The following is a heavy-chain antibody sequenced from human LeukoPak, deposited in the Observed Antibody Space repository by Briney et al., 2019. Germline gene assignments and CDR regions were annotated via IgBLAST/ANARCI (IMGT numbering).Heavy chain of an antibody. CDR1: GYTFTNFG. CDR2: ISAYNGYT. J-gene: IGHJ6*03. V-gene: IGHV1-18*01. CDR3: ARGHYSYYYMDV. Sequence: ASVKVSCEASGYTFTNFGISWVRQAPGQGLEWMGCISAYNGYTNYAQNFQGRVTMTTDTSTSTAYMELRSLSSDDTAVYYCARGHYSYYYMDVWGKGATVTVSS.